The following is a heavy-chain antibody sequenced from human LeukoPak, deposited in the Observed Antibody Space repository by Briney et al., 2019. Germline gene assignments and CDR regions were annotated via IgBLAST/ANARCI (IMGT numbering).Heavy chain of an antibody. J-gene: IGHJ5*02. V-gene: IGHV4-30-4*01. CDR3: VRPYYYDSRIDP. CDR2: MYYSGST. Sequence: PSQTLSLTCTVSGGSISSGDYYWSWIRQPPGKGLEWIAYMYYSGSTYYNPSLKSRVTMSADTSKNQLSLKLGSVTAADTAVYYCVRPYYYDSRIDPWGQGILVTVSS. CDR1: GGSISSGDYY. D-gene: IGHD3-22*01.